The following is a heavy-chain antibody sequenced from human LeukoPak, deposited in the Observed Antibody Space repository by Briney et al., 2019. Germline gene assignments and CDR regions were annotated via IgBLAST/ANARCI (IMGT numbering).Heavy chain of an antibody. J-gene: IGHJ3*02. V-gene: IGHV3-33*08. D-gene: IGHD4-17*01. Sequence: GGSLKLSCAASGFTFSSYGMHWVRQAPGKGLEWVAVIWYDGSNKYYADSVKGRFTISRDNSKNTLYLQMNSLRAEDTAVYYCARDLNYGDDAFDIWGQGTMVTVSS. CDR3: ARDLNYGDDAFDI. CDR2: IWYDGSNK. CDR1: GFTFSSYG.